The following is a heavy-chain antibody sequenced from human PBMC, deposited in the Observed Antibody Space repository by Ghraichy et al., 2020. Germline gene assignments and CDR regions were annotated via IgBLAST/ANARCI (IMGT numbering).Heavy chain of an antibody. Sequence: GGSLRLSCAASGFTFSSYSMNWVRQAPGKGLEWVSYISSSSSTIYYADSVKGRFTISRDNAKNSLYLQMNSLRDEDTAVYYCARVNDFWSGYYLVIELISHGMDVWGQGTTVTVSS. J-gene: IGHJ6*02. D-gene: IGHD3-3*01. CDR1: GFTFSSYS. V-gene: IGHV3-48*02. CDR3: ARVNDFWSGYYLVIELISHGMDV. CDR2: ISSSSSTI.